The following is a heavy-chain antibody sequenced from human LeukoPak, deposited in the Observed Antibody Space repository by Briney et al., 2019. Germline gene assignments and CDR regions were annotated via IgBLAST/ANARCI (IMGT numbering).Heavy chain of an antibody. D-gene: IGHD3-10*01. CDR2: TYYRSKWHS. CDR3: ARMVGLVSDF. J-gene: IGHJ4*02. CDR1: GDSVSINSAA. Sequence: SPTLSLTFAISGDSVSINSAAWNWLRQSPARGLEWLGRTYYRSKWHSYYAPSVKSRITITPDTSKNQFSLQLKSVTPEDTAVYYCARMVGLVSDFWGQGTLVTVSS. V-gene: IGHV6-1*01.